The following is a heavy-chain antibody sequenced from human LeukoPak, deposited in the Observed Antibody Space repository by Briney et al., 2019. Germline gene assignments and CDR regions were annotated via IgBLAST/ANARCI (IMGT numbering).Heavy chain of an antibody. J-gene: IGHJ4*02. CDR3: ARVARSMSSSSEDS. CDR2: SYTSGST. V-gene: IGHV4-61*02. CDR1: GGSISTGSYY. Sequence: SQTLSLTCTVSGGSISTGSYYWNWIRQPAGKGLEWIVRSYTSGSTYYNPSLKSRVTLSVDTSKNQFSLKLTSVTAADTAVYYCARVARSMSSSSEDSWGQGTLVTVSS. D-gene: IGHD6-13*01.